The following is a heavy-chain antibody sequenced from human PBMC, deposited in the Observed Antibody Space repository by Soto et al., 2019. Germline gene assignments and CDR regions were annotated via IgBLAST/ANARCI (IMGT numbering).Heavy chain of an antibody. CDR3: ARGLDYYDSSGYGY. Sequence: GASVKVSCKASGGTFSSYTISWVRQAPGQGLEWMGRIIPILGIANYAQKFQGRVTITADKSTSTAYMELSSLRSEDTAVYYCARGLDYYDSSGYGYWGQGNLVTVSS. V-gene: IGHV1-69*02. CDR2: IIPILGIA. J-gene: IGHJ4*02. D-gene: IGHD3-22*01. CDR1: GGTFSSYT.